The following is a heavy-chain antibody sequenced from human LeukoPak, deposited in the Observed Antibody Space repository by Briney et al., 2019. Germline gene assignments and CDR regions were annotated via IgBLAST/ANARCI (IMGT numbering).Heavy chain of an antibody. CDR2: INPNSGGT. V-gene: IGHV1-2*02. J-gene: IGHJ4*02. D-gene: IGHD4-17*01. Sequence: GASVKVSCKASGYTFTGYYLHWVRQAPGQGLEWMGWINPNSGGTNYAQKFQGRVTMTRDTSISTAYMELSRLRSDDTAVYYCARTNYGDYWPVDNWGQGTLVTVSS. CDR1: GYTFTGYY. CDR3: ARTNYGDYWPVDN.